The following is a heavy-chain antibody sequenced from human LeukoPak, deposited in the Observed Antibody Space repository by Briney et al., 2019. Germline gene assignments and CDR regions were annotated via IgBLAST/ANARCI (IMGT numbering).Heavy chain of an antibody. V-gene: IGHV1-18*01. J-gene: IGHJ6*02. CDR1: GYTFTNYG. Sequence: ASVTVSCTASGYTFTNYGISWVRQAPGQGLEWMGWISAYNGDANYAQMLQGRVTLTTDASTNTAYMELRSLRSDDTAVYYCARMGYYYYYGMDVWGQGTTVTVSS. CDR3: ARMGYYYYYGMDV. CDR2: ISAYNGDA.